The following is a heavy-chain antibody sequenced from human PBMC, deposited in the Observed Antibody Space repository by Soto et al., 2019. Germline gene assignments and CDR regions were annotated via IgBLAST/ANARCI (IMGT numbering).Heavy chain of an antibody. V-gene: IGHV6-1*01. J-gene: IGHJ6*02. Sequence: SQTLSLTCAISGDSAPSNSASWNWIRQSPSRGLEWLGRTYYRSKWYNDYAVSVKSRITINPDTSKNQFSLQLNSVTPEDTAVYYCAREWLWLHYYGMDVWGQGTTVTVSS. D-gene: IGHD5-18*01. CDR1: GDSAPSNSAS. CDR3: AREWLWLHYYGMDV. CDR2: TYYRSKWYN.